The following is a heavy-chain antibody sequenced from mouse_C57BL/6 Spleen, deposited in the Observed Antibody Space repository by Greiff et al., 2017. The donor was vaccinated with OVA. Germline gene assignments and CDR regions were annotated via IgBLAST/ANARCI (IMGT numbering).Heavy chain of an antibody. CDR3: ARGRVYYGYDEWAMDY. Sequence: QVQLQQPGAELVKPGASVKMSCKASGYTFTSYWITWVKQRPGQGLEWIGDIYPGSGSTNYNEKFKSKATLTVDTSSSTAYMQLSSLTSEDSAVYYCARGRVYYGYDEWAMDYWGQGTSVTVSS. J-gene: IGHJ4*01. V-gene: IGHV1-55*01. D-gene: IGHD2-2*01. CDR1: GYTFTSYW. CDR2: IYPGSGST.